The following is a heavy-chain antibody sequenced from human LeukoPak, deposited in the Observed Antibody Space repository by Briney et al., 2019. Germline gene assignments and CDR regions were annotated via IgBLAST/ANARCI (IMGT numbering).Heavy chain of an antibody. Sequence: SSETLSLTCTVSGGSISSGAYYWGWIRQHPGNGPQWIGNIDYSGSTYYNPSLKSRVTILMDTSRNQFSLKLTSLTAADTAVYYCARVPYGDYVDYWGQGNLVTVSS. V-gene: IGHV4-31*03. D-gene: IGHD4-17*01. CDR2: IDYSGST. CDR1: GGSISSGAYY. J-gene: IGHJ4*02. CDR3: ARVPYGDYVDY.